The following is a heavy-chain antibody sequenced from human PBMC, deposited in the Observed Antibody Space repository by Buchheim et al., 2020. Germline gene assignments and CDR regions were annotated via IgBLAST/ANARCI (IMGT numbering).Heavy chain of an antibody. Sequence: QVQLQESGPGLVKPSETLSLTCTVSGGSISSYYWSWIRQPPGKGLEWIGYIYDSGSTDYNPSLKSRVTISVDTSKHHFSLKLSSVTAADTAIYYCARVGVYSGYYYYFDYWGQGTL. D-gene: IGHD3-22*01. CDR2: IYDSGST. V-gene: IGHV4-59*01. CDR3: ARVGVYSGYYYYFDY. CDR1: GGSISSYY. J-gene: IGHJ4*02.